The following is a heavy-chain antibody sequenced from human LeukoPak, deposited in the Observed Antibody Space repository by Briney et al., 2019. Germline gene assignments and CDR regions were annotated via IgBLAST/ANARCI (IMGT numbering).Heavy chain of an antibody. CDR3: AKGYSGYDYKNYYYMDV. D-gene: IGHD5-12*01. CDR2: IRYDGGLK. CDR1: GFTFSTYG. J-gene: IGHJ6*03. V-gene: IGHV3-30*02. Sequence: GGSLRLSCAASGFTFSTYGMHWVRQAPGKGLEWVAFIRYDGGLKYYADSVKGRFTISRDNSKNTLYLQMNSLRAEDTAVYYCAKGYSGYDYKNYYYMDVWGKGTTVTISS.